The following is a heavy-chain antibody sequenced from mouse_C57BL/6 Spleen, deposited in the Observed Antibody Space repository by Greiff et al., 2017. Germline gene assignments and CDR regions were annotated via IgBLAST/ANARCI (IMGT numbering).Heavy chain of an antibody. CDR3: ARRAYYSNGDY. CDR2: IDPSDSYT. J-gene: IGHJ2*01. CDR1: GYTFTSYW. V-gene: IGHV1-69*01. D-gene: IGHD2-5*01. Sequence: QVQLKQPGAELVMPGASVKLSCKASGYTFTSYWMHWVKQRPGQGLEWIGEIDPSDSYTNYNQKFKGKSTLTVDKSSSTAYMQLSSLTSEDSAVYYCARRAYYSNGDYWGQGTTLTVSS.